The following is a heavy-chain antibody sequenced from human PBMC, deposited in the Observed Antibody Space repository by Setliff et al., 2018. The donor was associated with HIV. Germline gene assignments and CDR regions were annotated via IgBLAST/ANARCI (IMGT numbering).Heavy chain of an antibody. J-gene: IGHJ3*02. CDR3: ATRPPGVHGFSI. CDR1: GGSFNILG. D-gene: IGHD3-10*01. Sequence: ASVKVSCKASGGSFNILGFTWVRQAPGQGLEWVGGIIPVVDAPIYAQRFQGRVVVTADKSTGTAYMQLSSLKFEDTAVYYCATRPPGVHGFSIWGQGTMVTVSS. V-gene: IGHV1-69*06. CDR2: IIPVVDAP.